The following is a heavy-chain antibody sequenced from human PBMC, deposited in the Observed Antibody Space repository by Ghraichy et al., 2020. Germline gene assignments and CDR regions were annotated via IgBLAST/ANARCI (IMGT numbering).Heavy chain of an antibody. V-gene: IGHV3-74*01. CDR3: ARDLGGSYRPFDY. CDR1: GFTFSSYW. Sequence: GESLNISCAASGFTFSSYWMHWVRQAPGKGLVWVSRINSDGSSTSYADSVKGRFTISRDNAKNTLYLQMNSLRAEDTAVYYCARDLGGSYRPFDYWGQGTLVTVSS. CDR2: INSDGSST. D-gene: IGHD1-26*01. J-gene: IGHJ4*02.